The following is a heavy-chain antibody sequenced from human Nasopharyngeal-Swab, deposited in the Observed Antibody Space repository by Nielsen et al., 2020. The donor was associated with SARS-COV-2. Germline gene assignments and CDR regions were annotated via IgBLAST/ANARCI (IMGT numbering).Heavy chain of an antibody. J-gene: IGHJ6*03. Sequence: GESLKISCAASGFTFSSYGMHWVRQAPGKGLEWVAVISYDGSNKYYADSVKGRFTISRDNSKNTLYLQMNSLRAEDTAVYYCAKDEAYYDFWSGYYAYYYMDVWGKGPRSPSP. V-gene: IGHV3-30*18. D-gene: IGHD3-3*01. CDR1: GFTFSSYG. CDR2: ISYDGSNK. CDR3: AKDEAYYDFWSGYYAYYYMDV.